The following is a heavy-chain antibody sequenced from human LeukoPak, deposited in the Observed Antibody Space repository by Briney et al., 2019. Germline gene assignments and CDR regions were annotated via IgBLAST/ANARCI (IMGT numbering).Heavy chain of an antibody. Sequence: GGSLRLSCAASGFNVSSKYMSWVRQAPGKGLEWVAVIYSGGTTYYAESVKGRFTISRDNAKNSLYLQMNSLRAEDTAVYYCARDSYGSGRLFDYWGQGTLVTVSS. V-gene: IGHV3-53*01. J-gene: IGHJ4*02. CDR2: IYSGGTT. CDR1: GFNVSSKY. D-gene: IGHD3-10*01. CDR3: ARDSYGSGRLFDY.